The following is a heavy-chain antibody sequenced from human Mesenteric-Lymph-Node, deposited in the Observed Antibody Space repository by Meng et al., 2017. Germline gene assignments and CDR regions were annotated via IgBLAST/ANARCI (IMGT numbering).Heavy chain of an antibody. D-gene: IGHD7-27*01. CDR2: IYYSGST. CDR1: GGSISRSDW. J-gene: IGHJ2*01. V-gene: IGHV4-39*01. Sequence: PLQESGPGLVKPSETLSLTCAVSGGSISRSDWWSWVRQPPGKGLEWIGSIYYSGSTYYNPSLKSRVTISVDTSKNQFSLKLSSVTAADTAVYYCASPLGILGIVDLWGRGTLVTVSS. CDR3: ASPLGILGIVDL.